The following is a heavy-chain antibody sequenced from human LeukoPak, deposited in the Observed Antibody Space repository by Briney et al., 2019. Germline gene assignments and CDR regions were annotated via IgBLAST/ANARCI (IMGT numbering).Heavy chain of an antibody. CDR1: GFTFSTYA. V-gene: IGHV3-23*01. D-gene: IGHD2-2*01. J-gene: IGHJ4*02. CDR2: FSGSACTT. CDR3: AKRYCTSTKCYQLDS. Sequence: GGSLRLSCAASGFTFSTYAMSWVRQAPGKGGEWGSGFSGSACTTYSPDSVKCRFTISRDNSKNTLYLQMNSLRAEDTAVYYCAKRYCTSTKCYQLDSWGQGTLVTVSS.